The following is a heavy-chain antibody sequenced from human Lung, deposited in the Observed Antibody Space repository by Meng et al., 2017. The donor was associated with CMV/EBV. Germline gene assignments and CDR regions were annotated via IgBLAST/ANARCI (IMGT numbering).Heavy chain of an antibody. CDR1: GGSFSGYY. J-gene: IGHJ5*02. CDR2: INHSGST. Sequence: LXCAVYGGSFSGYYWSWIRQPPGKGLEWIGEINHSGSTNYNPSLKSRVTISVDTSKNQFSLKLSSVTAADTAVYYCARGGYCSSTSCYKLYRNWFDPWGQGTLVTVSS. D-gene: IGHD2-2*02. CDR3: ARGGYCSSTSCYKLYRNWFDP. V-gene: IGHV4-34*01.